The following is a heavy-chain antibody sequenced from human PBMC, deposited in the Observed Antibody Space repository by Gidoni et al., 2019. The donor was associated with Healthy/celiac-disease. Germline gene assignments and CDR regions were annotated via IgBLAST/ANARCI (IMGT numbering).Heavy chain of an antibody. V-gene: IGHV3-33*01. CDR3: ARDDVEMATMARTYFDY. Sequence: QVQLVESGGGVVQPGRSLRLSCAASGFTFSSAGMHWVRQAPGKGLECVAVIGYDGSNKYYADSVKGRFTISRDNSKNTLYLQMNSLRAEDTAVYYCARDDVEMATMARTYFDYWGQGTLVTVSS. D-gene: IGHD5-12*01. J-gene: IGHJ4*02. CDR2: IGYDGSNK. CDR1: GFTFSSAG.